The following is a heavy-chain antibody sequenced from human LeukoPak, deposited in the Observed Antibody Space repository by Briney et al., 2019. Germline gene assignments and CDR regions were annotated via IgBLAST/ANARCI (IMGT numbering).Heavy chain of an antibody. J-gene: IGHJ4*02. Sequence: GGSLRLSCAASGFTFSDYNMNWVRQSPGKGLEWVSSISSDDYYIYYANSVKGRFTISRDNAKNSLYLQMNSLRAEDTALYYCARSLVVRGVTHFDYWGQGTLVTVSS. CDR2: ISSDDYYI. CDR1: GFTFSDYN. V-gene: IGHV3-21*04. D-gene: IGHD3-10*01. CDR3: ARSLVVRGVTHFDY.